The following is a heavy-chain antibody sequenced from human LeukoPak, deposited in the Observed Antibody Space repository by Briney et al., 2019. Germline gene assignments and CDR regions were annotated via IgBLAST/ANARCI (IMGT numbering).Heavy chain of an antibody. Sequence: PGGSLRLSCAASGFSFDYYAMSWVRQAPGKGLEWVAGISGSGDSTYYADSVKGRFTISRDNSKNTLHLQMNSLRAEDTAVYYCAKAHWRDDYSGNDYFDYWGQGTLVAVSS. V-gene: IGHV3-23*01. CDR3: AKAHWRDDYSGNDYFDY. CDR2: ISGSGDST. CDR1: GFSFDYYA. J-gene: IGHJ4*02. D-gene: IGHD4-23*01.